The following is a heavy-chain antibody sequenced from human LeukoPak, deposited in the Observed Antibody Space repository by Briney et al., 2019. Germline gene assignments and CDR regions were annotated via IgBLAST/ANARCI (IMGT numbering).Heavy chain of an antibody. J-gene: IGHJ5*02. Sequence: VASVKVSCKASGYTFNSYGISWVRQAPGQGLEWMGWISAYNGHTNYAQKFQGRVTMTTDTSTSTAYMDLRSLRSDDTAVYYCARILGQWFGELSSRFDPWGQGTLVTVSS. CDR1: GYTFNSYG. D-gene: IGHD3-10*01. CDR2: ISAYNGHT. CDR3: ARILGQWFGELSSRFDP. V-gene: IGHV1-18*01.